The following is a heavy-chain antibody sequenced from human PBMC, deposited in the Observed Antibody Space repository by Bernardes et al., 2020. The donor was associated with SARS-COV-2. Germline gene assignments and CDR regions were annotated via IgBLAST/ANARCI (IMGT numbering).Heavy chain of an antibody. CDR3: AGLYCSSTSCYVRDAFDI. CDR1: GFTFSSYW. Sequence: GGSLRLSCAASGFTFSSYWMSWVRQAPGKGLEWVANIKQDGSEKYYVDSVKGRFTISRDNAKNSLYLQMNSLRAEDTAVYYCAGLYCSSTSCYVRDAFDIWGQGTMVTVSS. V-gene: IGHV3-7*01. D-gene: IGHD2-2*01. CDR2: IKQDGSEK. J-gene: IGHJ3*02.